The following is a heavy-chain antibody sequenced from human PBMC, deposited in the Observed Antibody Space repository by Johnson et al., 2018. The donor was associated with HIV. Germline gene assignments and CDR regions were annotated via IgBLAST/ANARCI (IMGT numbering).Heavy chain of an antibody. V-gene: IGHV3-64*07. D-gene: IGHD3-22*01. J-gene: IGHJ3*01. Sequence: VQLVESGGGVVQPGRSLRLSCADSGFTFSDYYMSWIRQAPGKGLEYVSAISSNGGNTYYADSVKDRFTISRDNSKNTLYLEMGSLRAEDMGVYYCAIPYFHDSGVYHWGQGTMVTVSS. CDR3: AIPYFHDSGVYH. CDR1: GFTFSDYY. CDR2: ISSNGGNT.